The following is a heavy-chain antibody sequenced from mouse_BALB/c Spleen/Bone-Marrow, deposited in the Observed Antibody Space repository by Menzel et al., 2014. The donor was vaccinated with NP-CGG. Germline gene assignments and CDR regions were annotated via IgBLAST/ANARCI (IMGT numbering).Heavy chain of an antibody. CDR3: TRGIAAVVAADFDY. J-gene: IGHJ2*01. CDR2: INPSTGYT. D-gene: IGHD1-1*01. CDR1: GYTFXSYW. V-gene: IGHV1-7*01. Sequence: QVQLQQSGAELAKPGASVKMSCKASGYTFXSYWMHWVKQRPGQGLEWIGYINPSTGYTNYNQRFKDKATLTAGKSSSTAYMQLGSLTSEDSAIYYCTRGIAAVVAADFDYWGQGTTLTVSS.